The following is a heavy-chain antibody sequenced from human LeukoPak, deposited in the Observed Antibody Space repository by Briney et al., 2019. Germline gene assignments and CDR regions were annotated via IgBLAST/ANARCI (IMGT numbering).Heavy chain of an antibody. J-gene: IGHJ4*02. CDR1: GFTFSRFS. V-gene: IGHV3-48*01. CDR3: ARDPEGEWELPFDY. Sequence: GGSLRLSCAASGFTFSRFSMNWVRQAPGKGLEWVSYISSGTTTIYYADSVKGRFAISRDDAKNSLYLQMNSLSAEDTAVYFCARDPEGEWELPFDYWGQGTLVTVXS. CDR2: ISSGTTTI. D-gene: IGHD1-26*01.